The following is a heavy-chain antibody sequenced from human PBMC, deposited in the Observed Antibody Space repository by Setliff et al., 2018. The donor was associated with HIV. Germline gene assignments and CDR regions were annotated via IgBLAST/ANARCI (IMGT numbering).Heavy chain of an antibody. J-gene: IGHJ5*02. Sequence: SETLSLTCTVSGDSVNDRSYFWGWIRQPPGKGLEWIGSISYSGSTYYNPSLKSRVTISVDTSKNQFSLNLNSVTAADTAVYYCVRHHGSDFSGDPDWFDPWGQGILVTVSS. V-gene: IGHV4-39*01. CDR1: GDSVNDRSYF. D-gene: IGHD2-15*01. CDR3: VRHHGSDFSGDPDWFDP. CDR2: ISYSGST.